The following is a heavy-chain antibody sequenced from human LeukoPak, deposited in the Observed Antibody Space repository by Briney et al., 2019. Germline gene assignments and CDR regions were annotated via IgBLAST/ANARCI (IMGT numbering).Heavy chain of an antibody. J-gene: IGHJ4*02. V-gene: IGHV4-34*01. CDR2: INHSGRT. D-gene: IGHD4-23*01. CDR1: GGSFFGSH. CDR3: ARDPTTVVTLPYYLDF. Sequence: SETLSLTCAVSGGSFFGSHWNWIRQSPEKGLEWIGEINHSGRTNYNPSLKSRVTISVDTSKSQFFLKLTSVTAADTAVYYCARDPTTVVTLPYYLDFWGQGTLVTVSA.